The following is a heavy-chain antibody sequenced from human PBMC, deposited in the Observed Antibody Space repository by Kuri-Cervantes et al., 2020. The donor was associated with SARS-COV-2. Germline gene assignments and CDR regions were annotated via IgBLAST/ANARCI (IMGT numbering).Heavy chain of an antibody. CDR1: GFTFNNYD. V-gene: IGHV3-30-3*01. CDR3: ARGLRKYYFDY. CDR2: ISYDGSKK. D-gene: IGHD1-14*01. J-gene: IGHJ4*02. Sequence: GEPLKISCAASGFTFNNYDMYWVRQAPGKGLEWVAVISYDGSKKYYADSVKGRFTISRDNSKSTLYLPMYNLRAEDTAVYYCARGLRKYYFDYWGQGTLVAVSS.